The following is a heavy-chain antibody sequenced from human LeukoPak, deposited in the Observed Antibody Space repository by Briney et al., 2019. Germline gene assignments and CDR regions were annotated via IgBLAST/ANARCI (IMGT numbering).Heavy chain of an antibody. CDR3: ARVIGSSSWKNWFDP. Sequence: ASVKVSCKASGYTFTSYGISWVRQAPGQGLEWMGWISAYNGNTNYAQKLQGRVTMTTDTSTSTAYMELRSLRSDDTAVYNCARVIGSSSWKNWFDPWGQGTLVTVSS. D-gene: IGHD6-13*01. J-gene: IGHJ5*02. CDR2: ISAYNGNT. CDR1: GYTFTSYG. V-gene: IGHV1-18*01.